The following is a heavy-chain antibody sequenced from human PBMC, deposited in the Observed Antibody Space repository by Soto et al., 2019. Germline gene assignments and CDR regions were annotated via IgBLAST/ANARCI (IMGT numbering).Heavy chain of an antibody. Sequence: VASVKVSCKASGNTFATYAFTWVRQAPGQGLEWMGWLNDYNGNPNYAAKFQGRVTMTADTATTTAYLELRSLRSDDTAVYYCARGPIPLGGALAREWGQGTVVTV. CDR2: LNDYNGNP. CDR3: ARGPIPLGGALARE. J-gene: IGHJ4*02. D-gene: IGHD3-16*01. CDR1: GNTFATYA. V-gene: IGHV1-18*01.